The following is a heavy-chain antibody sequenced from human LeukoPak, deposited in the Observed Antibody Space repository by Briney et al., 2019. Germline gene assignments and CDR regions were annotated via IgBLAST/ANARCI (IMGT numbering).Heavy chain of an antibody. D-gene: IGHD3-10*01. CDR2: IYHSGSP. J-gene: IGHJ5*02. Sequence: SETLSLTCAVSGGSISSNNWWGWVRQPPGKGLEWIGEIYHSGSPNYNPSLKSRVTISVDKSRNHFSLNLSSVTAADTAVYYCARGLVRGETGAWGQGTLVTVSS. CDR1: GGSISSNNW. V-gene: IGHV4-4*02. CDR3: ARGLVRGETGA.